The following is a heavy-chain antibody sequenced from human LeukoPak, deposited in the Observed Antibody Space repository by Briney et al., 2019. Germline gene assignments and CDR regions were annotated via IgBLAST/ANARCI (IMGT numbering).Heavy chain of an antibody. V-gene: IGHV3-23*01. CDR3: AKDSMVRGSDY. D-gene: IGHD3-10*01. Sequence: GGSLRLSCAASGFTFSSYAMSWVRQAPGKGLEWVSAISGSGAGTYYADSVKGRFTISRDNSKNTLYLQMNSLRAEDTAVYYCAKDSMVRGSDYWGQGTLVTVSS. J-gene: IGHJ4*02. CDR1: GFTFSSYA. CDR2: ISGSGAGT.